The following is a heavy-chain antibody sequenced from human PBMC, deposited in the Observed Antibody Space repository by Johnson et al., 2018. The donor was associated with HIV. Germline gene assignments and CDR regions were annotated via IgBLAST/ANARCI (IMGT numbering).Heavy chain of an antibody. D-gene: IGHD3-3*01. CDR2: ISYAGSNK. J-gene: IGHJ3*02. CDR3: AKTLRFLEWLDDAFDI. CDR1: GFTFSSYG. Sequence: QVQLVESGGGVVQPGRSLRLSCAASGFTFSSYGMHWVRQAPGKGLELVAVISYAGSNKSYADSVKGRFTISRDNSKNTLYLQMNSLRAEDTAVYYCAKTLRFLEWLDDAFDIWGQGTMVTVSS. V-gene: IGHV3-30*18.